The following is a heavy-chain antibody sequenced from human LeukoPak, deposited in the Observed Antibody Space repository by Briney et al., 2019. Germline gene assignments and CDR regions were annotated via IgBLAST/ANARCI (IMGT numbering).Heavy chain of an antibody. J-gene: IGHJ6*03. Sequence: PGGSLRLSCAASGFTFSSYAMSWVRQAPGKGLEWVSGISGSGGTTYYADSVKGRFTISRDNSKTTLYLQMNSLRAEDTAVYYCAKNRGALNYMDDWGKGTTVTVSS. CDR1: GFTFSSYA. D-gene: IGHD1-14*01. CDR3: AKNRGALNYMDD. CDR2: ISGSGGTT. V-gene: IGHV3-23*01.